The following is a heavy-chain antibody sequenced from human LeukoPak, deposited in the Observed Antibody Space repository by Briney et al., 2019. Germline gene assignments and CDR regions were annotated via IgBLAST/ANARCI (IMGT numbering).Heavy chain of an antibody. D-gene: IGHD3-10*01. V-gene: IGHV3-33*01. CDR1: GFTFSSYG. CDR3: AREGITMVRGVIISYGMDV. J-gene: IGHJ6*02. Sequence: GGSLRLSCAASGFTFSSYGMHWVRQAPGKGLEWVAVIWYDGSNKYYADSVKGRFTISRDNSKNTLYLQMNSLRAEDTAVYYCAREGITMVRGVIISYGMDVWGQGPTVTVSS. CDR2: IWYDGSNK.